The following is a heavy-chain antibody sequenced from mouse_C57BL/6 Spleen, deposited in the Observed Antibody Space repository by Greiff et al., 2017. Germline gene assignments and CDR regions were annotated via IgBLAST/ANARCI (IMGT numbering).Heavy chain of an antibody. CDR3: TKGDYYGSNYAKDY. V-gene: IGHV1-15*01. Sequence: QVQLKQSGAELVRPGASVTLSCKASGYTFTDYEMHWVKQTPVHGLEWIGAIDPETGGTAYNQKVKGKAILTADKSSSTAYMELRSLTSEDSAVXYCTKGDYYGSNYAKDYWGQGTSGTVSS. D-gene: IGHD1-1*01. CDR1: GYTFTDYE. J-gene: IGHJ4*01. CDR2: IDPETGGT.